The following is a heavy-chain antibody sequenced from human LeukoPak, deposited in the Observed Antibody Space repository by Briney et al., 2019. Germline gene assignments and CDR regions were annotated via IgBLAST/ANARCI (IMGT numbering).Heavy chain of an antibody. CDR3: AKDDRYYDILTGLGDY. CDR1: GFTSSSYG. V-gene: IGHV3-30*18. J-gene: IGHJ4*02. CDR2: ISYDGSNK. Sequence: GGSLRLSCAASGFTSSSYGMHWVRQAPGKGLEWVAVISYDGSNKYYADSVKGRFTISRDNSKNTLYLQMNSLRAEDTAVYYCAKDDRYYDILTGLGDYWGQGTLVTVSS. D-gene: IGHD3-9*01.